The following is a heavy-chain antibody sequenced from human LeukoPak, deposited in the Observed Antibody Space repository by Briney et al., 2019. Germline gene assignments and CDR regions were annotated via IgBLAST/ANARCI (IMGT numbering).Heavy chain of an antibody. D-gene: IGHD3-22*01. Sequence: GGSLRRSCAASGFTFSSFGMHWVRQAPGKGLEWVAVIWYDGSNKYYADSVKGRFTISRDNSKNTVYLQMNSLRAEDTAVYYCARSSGTYYYVHDYWGQGTLVTVSS. J-gene: IGHJ4*02. CDR1: GFTFSSFG. V-gene: IGHV3-33*01. CDR2: IWYDGSNK. CDR3: ARSSGTYYYVHDY.